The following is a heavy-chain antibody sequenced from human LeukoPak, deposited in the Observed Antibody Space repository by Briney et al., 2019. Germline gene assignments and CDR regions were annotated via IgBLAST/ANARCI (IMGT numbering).Heavy chain of an antibody. CDR1: GFTFRDYSDYW. D-gene: IGHD5-18*01. CDR2: IKQDGSEK. J-gene: IGHJ4*02. Sequence: PGGSLRLSCAASGFTFRDYSDYWMSWVRQAPGKGLEWVANIKQDGSEKYYVDSVKGRFTVSRDNAKNSLFLQMNSLRAEDTAVYYCARVGRYSYAHNSWGQGTLVTVSS. V-gene: IGHV3-7*01. CDR3: ARVGRYSYAHNS.